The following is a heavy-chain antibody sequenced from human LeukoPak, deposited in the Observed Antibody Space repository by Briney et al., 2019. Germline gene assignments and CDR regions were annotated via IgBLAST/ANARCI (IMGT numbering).Heavy chain of an antibody. J-gene: IGHJ6*04. Sequence: SVKVSCKASGGTFSSYAIGWVRQAPGRGLEWMGGIIPIFGTANYAQKFQGRVTITADESTSTAYMELSSLRSEDTAVYYCAVGKDIVVVPAASMLVSYYGMDVWGKGTTVTVSS. D-gene: IGHD2-2*01. CDR3: AVGKDIVVVPAASMLVSYYGMDV. CDR2: IIPIFGTA. CDR1: GGTFSSYA. V-gene: IGHV1-69*13.